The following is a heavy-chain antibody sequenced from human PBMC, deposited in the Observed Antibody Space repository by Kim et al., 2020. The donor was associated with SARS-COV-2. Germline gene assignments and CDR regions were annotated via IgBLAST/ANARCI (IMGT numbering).Heavy chain of an antibody. CDR1: GFTFGDYA. V-gene: IGHV3-9*01. D-gene: IGHD3-22*01. CDR3: AKANYDSSGYYYPAAFDI. J-gene: IGHJ3*02. Sequence: GGSLRLSCAASGFTFGDYAMHWVRQAPGKGLEWVSGISWNSGSIGYADSVKGRFTISRDNAKNSLYLQMNSLRAEDTALYYCAKANYDSSGYYYPAAFDIWGQGTMVTVSS. CDR2: ISWNSGSI.